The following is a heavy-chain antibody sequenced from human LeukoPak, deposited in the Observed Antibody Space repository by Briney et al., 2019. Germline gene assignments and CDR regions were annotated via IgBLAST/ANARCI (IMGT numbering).Heavy chain of an antibody. D-gene: IGHD3-10*01. CDR1: GGSISSYY. Sequence: SETLSLTCTVSGGSISSYYWSWIRQPPGKGLEWIGHIYYSGSTNYNPPLKSRVTISVDTSKNQFSLKLSSVTAADTAVYYCARGDYYGSGSYYNPGDYYGMDVWGKGTTVTVSS. V-gene: IGHV4-59*01. CDR3: ARGDYYGSGSYYNPGDYYGMDV. CDR2: IYYSGST. J-gene: IGHJ6*04.